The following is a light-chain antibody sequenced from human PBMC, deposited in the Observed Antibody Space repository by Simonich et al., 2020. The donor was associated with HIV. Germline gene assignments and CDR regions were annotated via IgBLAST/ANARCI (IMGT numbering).Light chain of an antibody. J-gene: IGKJ1*01. V-gene: IGKV4-1*01. CDR2: WAS. Sequence: DIVMTQSPDSLAVSLGERATINSKSSQSVLYNSNNKNYLTCYQQKPGQPPKLLIYWASTREAGVPDRFSGSGSGTDFTLTISSLQAEDVAVYYCQQYYSSPRTFGQGTKVEIK. CDR1: QSVLYNSNNKNY. CDR3: QQYYSSPRT.